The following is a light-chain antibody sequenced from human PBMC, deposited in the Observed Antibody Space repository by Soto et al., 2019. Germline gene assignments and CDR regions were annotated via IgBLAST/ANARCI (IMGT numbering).Light chain of an antibody. CDR3: QQYGSSPLT. Sequence: EVVLTQSPGTLSLSPGERATLSCRASQNVNSNFFAWYQQKAGQAPRLLIYGVSSRATGIPDRFSGSGADTDFTLPISGLEPEDFAVYYCQQYGSSPLTFGGGTKVEIK. CDR1: QNVNSNF. J-gene: IGKJ4*01. CDR2: GVS. V-gene: IGKV3-20*01.